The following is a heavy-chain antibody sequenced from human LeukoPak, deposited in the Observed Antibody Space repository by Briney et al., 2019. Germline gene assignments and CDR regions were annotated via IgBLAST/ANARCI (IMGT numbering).Heavy chain of an antibody. CDR3: AELGITMIGGV. D-gene: IGHD3-10*02. CDR2: IYSGTT. V-gene: IGHV3-69-1*02. J-gene: IGHJ6*04. CDR1: GFSVSDNS. Sequence: KPGGSLRLSCTVSGFSVSDNSMSWVRQAPGKGLEWVSFIYSGTTHYSDSVKGRFTISRDNAKNSLYLQMNSLRAEDTAVYYCAELGITMIGGVWGKGTTVTISS.